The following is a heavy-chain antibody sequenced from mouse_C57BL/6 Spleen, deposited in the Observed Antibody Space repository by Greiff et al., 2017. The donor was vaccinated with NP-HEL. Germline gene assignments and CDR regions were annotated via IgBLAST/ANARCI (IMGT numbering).Heavy chain of an antibody. CDR1: GFTFSSYA. V-gene: IGHV5-9-1*02. J-gene: IGHJ1*03. D-gene: IGHD1-1*01. CDR3: TRDAYGSSYDWYFDV. CDR2: ISSGGDYI. Sequence: EVMLVESGEGLVKPGGSLKLSCAASGFTFSSYAMSWVRQTPEKRLEWVAYISSGGDYIYYADTVKGRFTISRDNARNTLYLQMSSLKSEDTAMYYCTRDAYGSSYDWYFDVWGTGTTVTVSS.